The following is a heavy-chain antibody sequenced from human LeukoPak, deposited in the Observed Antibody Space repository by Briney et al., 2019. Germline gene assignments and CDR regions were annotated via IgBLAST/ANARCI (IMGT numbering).Heavy chain of an antibody. Sequence: GGSLRLSRAASGFTLSDYWMNWVRQVPGKGPVWVSHISPDGRNIAYADSVKGRFTISRDSAKNTLYLQMNSLRVGDTAVYYCVRDGGGTTPYDCWGQGTLVTVSS. CDR1: GFTLSDYW. V-gene: IGHV3-74*01. D-gene: IGHD1-7*01. CDR2: ISPDGRNI. CDR3: VRDGGGTTPYDC. J-gene: IGHJ4*02.